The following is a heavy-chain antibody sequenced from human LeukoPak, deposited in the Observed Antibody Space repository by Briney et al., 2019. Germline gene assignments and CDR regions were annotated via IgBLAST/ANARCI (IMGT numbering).Heavy chain of an antibody. V-gene: IGHV1-69*13. D-gene: IGHD3-3*01. Sequence: SVKVSCKASGGTFSSYAISWVRQAPGQGLEWMGGIIPIFGTANYAQKFQGRVTITADESTSTAYMELSSLSPEDTAVYYCARGLYDFWSGFENWFDPWGQGTLVTVSS. J-gene: IGHJ5*02. CDR3: ARGLYDFWSGFENWFDP. CDR1: GGTFSSYA. CDR2: IIPIFGTA.